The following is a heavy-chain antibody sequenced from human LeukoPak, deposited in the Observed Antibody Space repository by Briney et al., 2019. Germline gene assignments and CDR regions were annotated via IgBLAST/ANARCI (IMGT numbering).Heavy chain of an antibody. Sequence: SHTLSLTCTVSGGSISSSSYYWSWIRQPAGKGLEWIGRIYSSGSTNYNPSLKSRVTISVDTSKNQFSLNLNSVTAADTAVYYCARLHFARAEEFDPWGQGTLVTVSS. V-gene: IGHV4-61*02. CDR2: IYSSGST. CDR1: GGSISSSSYY. J-gene: IGHJ5*02. CDR3: ARLHFARAEEFDP.